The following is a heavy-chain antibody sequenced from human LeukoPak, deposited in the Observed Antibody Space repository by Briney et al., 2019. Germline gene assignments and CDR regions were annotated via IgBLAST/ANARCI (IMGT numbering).Heavy chain of an antibody. D-gene: IGHD3-22*01. CDR2: ISSSGSTI. J-gene: IGHJ4*02. V-gene: IGHV3-48*03. CDR1: GFTFSSYE. CDR3: ARDSYDSSGYLDY. Sequence: PGGSLRLSCAASGFTFSSYEMNWVRQAPGKGLEWVSYISSSGSTIYYADSVKGRFTISRDNSKNTLYLQMNSLRSEDMAVYYCARDSYDSSGYLDYWGQGTLVTVSS.